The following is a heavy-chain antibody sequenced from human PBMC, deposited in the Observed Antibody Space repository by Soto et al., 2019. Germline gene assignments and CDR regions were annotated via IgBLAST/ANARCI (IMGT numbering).Heavy chain of an antibody. J-gene: IGHJ6*02. CDR1: GCTLISYY. CDR2: INPAGGST. V-gene: IGHV1-46*01. Sequence: ASVKVSCKASGCTLISYYLHWVRQAPGQGLEWMGIINPAGGSTSYAQKFQGRVTITRDTSASTAYMELSSLRSEDTAVYYCARDPSYYGMDVWGQGTTVTVSS. CDR3: ARDPSYYGMDV.